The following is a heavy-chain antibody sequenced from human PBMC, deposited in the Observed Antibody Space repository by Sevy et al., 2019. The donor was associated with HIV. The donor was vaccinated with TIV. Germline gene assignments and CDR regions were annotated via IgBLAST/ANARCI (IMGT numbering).Heavy chain of an antibody. CDR2: FDPEDGET. CDR3: ATGLPGEYVDCSSCYSDYFAY. CDR1: GYTLIEFS. Sequence: ASVKVSCKVSGYTLIEFSMHWVRQAPGKGLEWMGGFDPEDGETIYAQRFQGRDTMTEDTSTDTAYMELSSLRYEDTAGYYCATGLPGEYVDCSSCYSDYFAYWGQGTLVTVSS. D-gene: IGHD2-15*01. J-gene: IGHJ4*02. V-gene: IGHV1-24*01.